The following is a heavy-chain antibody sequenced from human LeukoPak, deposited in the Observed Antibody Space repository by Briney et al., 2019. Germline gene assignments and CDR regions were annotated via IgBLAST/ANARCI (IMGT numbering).Heavy chain of an antibody. D-gene: IGHD1-1*01. CDR2: ISASGDVT. Sequence: GGSLRLSCAASGFTVSSNYMSWVRQAPGKGLKWVSGISASGDVTFHADPVKGRFTISRDNSKNTLYLQMTSLRAEDTAEYYCAKSLFTSATGTGRAFHIWGQGTMVTVSS. CDR1: GFTVSSNY. CDR3: AKSLFTSATGTGRAFHI. V-gene: IGHV3-23*01. J-gene: IGHJ3*02.